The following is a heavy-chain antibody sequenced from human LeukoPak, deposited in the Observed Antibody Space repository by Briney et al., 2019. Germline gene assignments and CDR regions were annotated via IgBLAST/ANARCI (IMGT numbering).Heavy chain of an antibody. CDR2: ISGGVEAT. J-gene: IGHJ4*02. D-gene: IGHD2-2*01. CDR3: AEGGGGSCSSTSCSTFFDY. V-gene: IGHV3-23*01. CDR1: GFTFSTYA. Sequence: GGSLRLSCAASGFTFSTYAMNWVRQAPGKGLEWVSTISGGVEATYYADSVKGRFTVSRDNSKTTLYLQMNSLRADEDTAVYYCAEGGGGSCSSTSCSTFFDYWGQGTLVTVSS.